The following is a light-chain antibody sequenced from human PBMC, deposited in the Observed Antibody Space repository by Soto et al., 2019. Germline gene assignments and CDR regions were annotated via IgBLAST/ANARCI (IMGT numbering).Light chain of an antibody. J-gene: IGKJ1*01. CDR3: QQYSNWPSWT. CDR1: QSVSSN. V-gene: IGKV3-15*01. CDR2: GAS. Sequence: EVVLTQSPCALSLSPGERATVSCRASQSVSSNLAWYQQKPGQAPRLLIYGASTRATGIPARFSGSGSGTEFTLTISSLQSEDFAVYYCQQYSNWPSWTFGQGTKVDI.